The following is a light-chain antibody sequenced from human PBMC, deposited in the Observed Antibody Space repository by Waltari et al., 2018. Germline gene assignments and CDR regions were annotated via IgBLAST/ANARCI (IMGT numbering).Light chain of an antibody. Sequence: DIVMTQSPDSLAVSLGERATIHCKSSQSVLYSSNNKNYLAWYQQKPGQPPKLLIYWASTRESGVPDRFSGSGSGTDFTLTISSLQAEDVAVYYCQQYYSTPPVTFGGGTKVEIK. CDR2: WAS. V-gene: IGKV4-1*01. CDR3: QQYYSTPPVT. CDR1: QSVLYSSNNKNY. J-gene: IGKJ4*01.